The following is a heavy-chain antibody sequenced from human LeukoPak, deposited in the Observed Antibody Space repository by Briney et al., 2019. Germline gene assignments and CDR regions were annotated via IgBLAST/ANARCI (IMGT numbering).Heavy chain of an antibody. Sequence: ASVKVSCKASGYTFTSYYMHWVRQAPGQGLEWMGIINPSGGSTSYAQKFQGRVTMTRDTSTSTVYMELSSLRSEDTAVYYCARGWVYCSSTSCYREGMYYYYYMDVWGKGTTVTVSS. V-gene: IGHV1-46*01. CDR3: ARGWVYCSSTSCYREGMYYYYYMDV. D-gene: IGHD2-2*02. CDR1: GYTFTSYY. J-gene: IGHJ6*03. CDR2: INPSGGST.